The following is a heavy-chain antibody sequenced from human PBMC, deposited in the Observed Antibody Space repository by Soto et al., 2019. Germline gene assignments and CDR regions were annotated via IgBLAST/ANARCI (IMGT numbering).Heavy chain of an antibody. CDR1: GFNFAAYA. D-gene: IGHD6-13*01. Sequence: GGALRLSCAASGFNFAAYAMSWVRQAPGKGLGWVSLISYSGGSTYYADSVKGRFTISRDKSKNTLYLQMNSLRAEDTAVYSCAKDEGRFDSTWSFDYWGRGTLVTVSS. CDR2: ISYSGGST. J-gene: IGHJ4*02. V-gene: IGHV3-23*01. CDR3: AKDEGRFDSTWSFDY.